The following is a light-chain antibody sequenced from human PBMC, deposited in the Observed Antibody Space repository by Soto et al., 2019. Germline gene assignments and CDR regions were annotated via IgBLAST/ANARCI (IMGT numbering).Light chain of an antibody. J-gene: IGKJ1*01. CDR3: QKLNAYPPWT. Sequence: QLTQSPSSLSASVGDRVTITCRASQGISSNLAWYQQKPGRAPKLLIFVASTLQSGVPSRFSGSGSGTDFTLTISSLQPEDFPTYFCQKLNAYPPWTFGQGTKVEIK. CDR2: VAS. CDR1: QGISSN. V-gene: IGKV1-9*01.